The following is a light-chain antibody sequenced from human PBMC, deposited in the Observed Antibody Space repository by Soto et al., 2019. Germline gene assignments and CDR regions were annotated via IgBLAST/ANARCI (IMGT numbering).Light chain of an antibody. CDR2: DAS. Sequence: EIVLTQSPATLSLSPGERATLSCRASQSVSSYLAWYQQKPGQAPRLLIYDASNGATGIPARFSGSGSGTDFTLTISSLEPEDFAVYYRQQRSNWPKTFGQGTKLEIK. CDR3: QQRSNWPKT. V-gene: IGKV3-11*01. J-gene: IGKJ2*01. CDR1: QSVSSY.